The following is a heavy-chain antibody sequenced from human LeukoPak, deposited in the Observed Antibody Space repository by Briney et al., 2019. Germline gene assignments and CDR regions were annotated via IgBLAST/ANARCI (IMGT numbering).Heavy chain of an antibody. CDR3: AMGTGVRYVFKGRERTKSRLDY. J-gene: IGHJ4*02. D-gene: IGHD1-14*01. V-gene: IGHV3-30*03. CDR1: GFTFSSYS. CDR2: ISIDGSEK. Sequence: GGSLRLSCAVSGFTFSSYSIHWGRHAPGKGLGRVADISIDGSEKNYPDPVRGRFTISKDNSKNTQYLQRNNLKPETTPVYYCAMGTGVRYVFKGRERTKSRLDYWGQGTLVTVSS.